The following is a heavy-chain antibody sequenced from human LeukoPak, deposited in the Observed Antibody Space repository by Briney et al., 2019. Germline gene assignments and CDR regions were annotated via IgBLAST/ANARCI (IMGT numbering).Heavy chain of an antibody. D-gene: IGHD3-16*01. CDR2: IYNRGST. J-gene: IGHJ3*02. CDR1: GGSISSNSFY. CDR3: ARNGTITFGGVVLMGGGHAFDI. Sequence: SETLSLTCTVSGGSISSNSFYWGWIRQAPEKGLEWIGSIYNRGSTYYNPSLKSRVAISVDTSKNQFSLKLTSVTAADTAVYYCARNGTITFGGVVLMGGGHAFDIWGQGTMVTVSA. V-gene: IGHV4-39*01.